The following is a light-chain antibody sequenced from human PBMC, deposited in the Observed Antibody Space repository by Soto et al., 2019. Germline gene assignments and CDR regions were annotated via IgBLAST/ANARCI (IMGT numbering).Light chain of an antibody. Sequence: EIVLTQFPGTLSLSPGERATVSYRSSQSLSSKDLAWYQQKPGQAPRLLIYGTSRRATDVPDRFSGSASGTDFTLTISRLEPEDFAVYYCQQYGDPLLYSFGQGTRVEI. V-gene: IGKV3-20*01. CDR1: QSLSSKD. J-gene: IGKJ2*03. CDR2: GTS. CDR3: QQYGDPLLYS.